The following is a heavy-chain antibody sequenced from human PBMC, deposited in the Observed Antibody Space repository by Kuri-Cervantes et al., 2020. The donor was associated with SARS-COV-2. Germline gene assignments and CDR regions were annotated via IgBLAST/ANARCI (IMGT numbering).Heavy chain of an antibody. CDR1: GYTLTAYS. CDR2: INTYTGNP. Sequence: ASVKVSCKVSGYTLTAYSMHWVRQAPGQGLAWMGRINTYTGNPTYAQGFTGRFVFSLDTSVSTAYLQISSLKAEDTAVYYCARTYYYDSSGYNIPYYFDYWGKGTLVTVSS. CDR3: ARTYYYDSSGYNIPYYFDY. D-gene: IGHD3-22*01. V-gene: IGHV7-4-1*02. J-gene: IGHJ4*02.